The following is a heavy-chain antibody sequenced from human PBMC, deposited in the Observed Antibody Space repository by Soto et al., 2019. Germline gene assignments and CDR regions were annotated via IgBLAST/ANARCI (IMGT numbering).Heavy chain of an antibody. D-gene: IGHD5-18*01. CDR3: ARMRGSYISHLDS. V-gene: IGHV2-70*13. CDR1: GFSLNASGMC. CDR2: IDWDGDK. Sequence: XGPTLVNPTQTLTLTCTFSGFSLNASGMCLTWIRQPPGRALEWLATIDWDGDKYYTSSLRTRLTISKDTSKNQVALTMTNMQPMDTGTYFCARMRGSYISHLDSWGQGDLVTVSS. J-gene: IGHJ4*02.